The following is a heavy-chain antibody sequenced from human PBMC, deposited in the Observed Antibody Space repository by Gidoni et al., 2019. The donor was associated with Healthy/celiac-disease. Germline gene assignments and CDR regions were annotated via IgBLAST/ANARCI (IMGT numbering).Heavy chain of an antibody. CDR2: INPTGGST. Sequence: EVQLLESGGGLVQVGGSLRLSCSASGFTFNIYAITWCRQAPGKGLEWVSAINPTGGSTYYADSVKGRFTISRDNSKNTLYLQMNSLRSEDTAVYYCAKGWTTVTAVDYWGQGTLVTVSS. J-gene: IGHJ4*02. V-gene: IGHV3-23*01. CDR3: AKGWTTVTAVDY. D-gene: IGHD4-17*01. CDR1: GFTFNIYA.